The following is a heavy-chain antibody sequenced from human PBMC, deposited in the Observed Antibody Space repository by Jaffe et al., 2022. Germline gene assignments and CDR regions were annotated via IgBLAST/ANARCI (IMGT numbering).Heavy chain of an antibody. D-gene: IGHD1-1*01. V-gene: IGHV4-59*01. J-gene: IGHJ4*02. CDR1: GGSISSYY. Sequence: QVQLQESGPGLVKPSETLSLTCTVSGGSISSYYWSWIRQPPGKGLEWIGYIYYSGSTNYNPSLKSRVTISVDTSKNQFSLKLSSVTAADTAVYYCARDLFRAGLENWGQGTLVTVSS. CDR2: IYYSGST. CDR3: ARDLFRAGLEN.